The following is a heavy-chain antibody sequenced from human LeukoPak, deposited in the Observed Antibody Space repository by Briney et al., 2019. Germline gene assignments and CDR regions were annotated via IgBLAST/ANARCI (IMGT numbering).Heavy chain of an antibody. CDR1: GFTFSDYY. J-gene: IGHJ4*02. CDR3: ARDHPTFDY. CDR2: ISSSGSTI. D-gene: IGHD2-15*01. V-gene: IGHV3-11*01. Sequence: GGSLRLSCAASGFTFSDYYMSWTRQAPGKGLEWVSYISSSGSTIYYADSVKGRFTISRDNAKYSTYLQMDSLRVEDTAIYYCARDHPTFDYWGQGIMVTVSS.